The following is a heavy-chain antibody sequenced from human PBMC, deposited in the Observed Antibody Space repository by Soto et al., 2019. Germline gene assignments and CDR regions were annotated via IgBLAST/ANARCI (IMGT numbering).Heavy chain of an antibody. D-gene: IGHD3-3*01. CDR1: GFTFRSFW. Sequence: EEQLVESGGGLVQPGGSLTLSCAASGFTFRSFWVSWARQAPGKGLEWVATIKQDGSEKYYVDSVRGRFTISRDNAENSLYLQMNSLRAEDTAIYYCARDRSITTFGVGGHWGQGTLVTVSS. CDR3: ARDRSITTFGVGGH. CDR2: IKQDGSEK. J-gene: IGHJ4*02. V-gene: IGHV3-7*05.